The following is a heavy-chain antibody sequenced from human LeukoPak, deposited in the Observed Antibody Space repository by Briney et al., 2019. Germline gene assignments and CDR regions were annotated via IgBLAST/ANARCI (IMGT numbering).Heavy chain of an antibody. Sequence: GGSLRLSCAASGITVSQNDMSWVRQAPGRGLEWVSLIYADGATHYADSVKGRFTISRDNSKNTVYLEMNSLRAEDTAVYYCAKLRPLGDGSTEDFDYWGQGTLVTVSS. CDR2: IYADGAT. V-gene: IGHV3-66*02. CDR1: GITVSQND. J-gene: IGHJ4*02. CDR3: AKLRPLGDGSTEDFDY. D-gene: IGHD5-24*01.